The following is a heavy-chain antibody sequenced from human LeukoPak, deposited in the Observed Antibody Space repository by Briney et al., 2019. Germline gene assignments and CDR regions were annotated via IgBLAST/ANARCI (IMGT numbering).Heavy chain of an antibody. CDR2: INHSGST. J-gene: IGHJ1*01. Sequence: SETLSLTCAVYGGSFSGYYWSWIRPPPGKGLEWNGEINHSGSTNYNPSLKSRVTISVDTSKNQFSLKLSSVTAADTAVYYCARAPDYYGSGSVEGCFQHWGQGTLVTVSS. V-gene: IGHV4-34*01. CDR3: ARAPDYYGSGSVEGCFQH. D-gene: IGHD3-10*01. CDR1: GGSFSGYY.